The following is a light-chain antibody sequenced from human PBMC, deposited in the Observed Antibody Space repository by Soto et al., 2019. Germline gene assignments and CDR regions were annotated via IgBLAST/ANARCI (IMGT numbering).Light chain of an antibody. CDR2: DAS. Sequence: DIQMTQSPSTLSASVGDRVTITCRASQSISSWLAWYQQKPGKAPKLLIYDASSLESGVPSRFSGSGSGTEFTLTTSSLQPADFATSYRQQYSWTVGQGTKVDIK. CDR1: QSISSW. CDR3: QQYSWT. V-gene: IGKV1-5*01. J-gene: IGKJ1*01.